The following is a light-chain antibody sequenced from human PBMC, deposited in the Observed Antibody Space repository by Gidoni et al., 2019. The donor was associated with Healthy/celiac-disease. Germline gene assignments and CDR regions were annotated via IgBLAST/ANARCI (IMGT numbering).Light chain of an antibody. J-gene: IGKJ3*01. CDR1: QGISSW. Sequence: DIQMTQSPSSVSASVGDRVTINCRASQGISSWLDWYQQKQGKAPKLLIYAASSLQSGVPSRFSGSGSGTDFTLTISSLQPEDFATYYCQQANSFPLFGPGTKVDIK. CDR2: AAS. V-gene: IGKV1-12*01. CDR3: QQANSFPL.